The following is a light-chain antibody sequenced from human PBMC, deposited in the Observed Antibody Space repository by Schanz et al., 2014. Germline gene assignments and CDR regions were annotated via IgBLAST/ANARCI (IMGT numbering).Light chain of an antibody. Sequence: QSALTQPASVSGSPGQSITISCTGSSSDVGSYDLVSWYQQHPGKAPKIIIYEDSKRPSGVSSRFSGSKSGNTASLTISGLQAEDEADYHCGSYTSNSTVVFGGGTKLTVL. CDR3: GSYTSNSTVV. CDR2: EDS. V-gene: IGLV2-14*02. J-gene: IGLJ2*01. CDR1: SSDVGSYDL.